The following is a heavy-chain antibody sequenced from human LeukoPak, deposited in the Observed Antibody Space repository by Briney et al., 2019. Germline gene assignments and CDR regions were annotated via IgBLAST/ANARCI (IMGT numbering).Heavy chain of an antibody. J-gene: IGHJ4*02. D-gene: IGHD6-13*01. CDR1: GFTFSSYG. Sequence: PGGSLRLSCAASGFTFSSYGMHWVRQAPGKGLEWVAVIWYDGSNKYYADSVKGRFTISRDNSKNTLYLQMNSLRAEDTAVYYCARGTEPGIAAPYYFDYWGQGTLVTVSS. V-gene: IGHV3-30*19. CDR3: ARGTEPGIAAPYYFDY. CDR2: IWYDGSNK.